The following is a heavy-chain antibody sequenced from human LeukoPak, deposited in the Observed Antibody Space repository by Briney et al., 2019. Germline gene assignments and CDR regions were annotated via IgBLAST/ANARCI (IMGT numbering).Heavy chain of an antibody. CDR3: ATDDEGSYFET. D-gene: IGHD3-10*01. CDR1: GGSISSSSYY. CDR2: VYYVGNA. J-gene: IGHJ5*02. V-gene: IGHV4-39*02. Sequence: SETLSLTCTVSGGSISSSSYYWGWIRQSPGKGLEWIGSVYYVGNAYYRPSLLSRATISIDTSKTHISLMLTSVTATDTGIFYCATDDEGSYFETWGQGALVTVSS.